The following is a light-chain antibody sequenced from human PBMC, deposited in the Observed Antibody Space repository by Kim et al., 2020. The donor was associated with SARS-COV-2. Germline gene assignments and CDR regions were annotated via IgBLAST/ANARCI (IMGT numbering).Light chain of an antibody. CDR3: QVWDSSSDHPDVV. CDR1: NIGSKN. J-gene: IGLJ2*01. Sequence: SYELTQPPSVSVAPGKTARITCGGNNIGSKNVHWYQQKPGQAPVLVIYYDSDRPSGIPERFSGSNSGNTATLTISRVEAGDEADYYCQVWDSSSDHPDVVFGGGTQLTVL. V-gene: IGLV3-21*04. CDR2: YDS.